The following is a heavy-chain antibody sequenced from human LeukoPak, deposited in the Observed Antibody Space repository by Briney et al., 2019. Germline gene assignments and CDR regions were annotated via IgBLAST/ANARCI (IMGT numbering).Heavy chain of an antibody. V-gene: IGHV4-59*12. D-gene: IGHD3-16*01. CDR1: GGSISSYY. Sequence: SETLSLTCTVSGGSISSYYWNWIRQPPGKGLEWIAYIYYSGNTNYNPSLKSRVTISVDTSKNQFSLKLSSVTAADTAVYYCARDILDDYVWGSYIWFDPWGQGTLVTVSS. CDR3: ARDILDDYVWGSYIWFDP. CDR2: IYYSGNT. J-gene: IGHJ5*02.